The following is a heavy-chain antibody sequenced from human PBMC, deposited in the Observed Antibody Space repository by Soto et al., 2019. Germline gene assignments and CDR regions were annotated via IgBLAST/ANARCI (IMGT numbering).Heavy chain of an antibody. CDR3: ARDQIRDGYNFLDY. D-gene: IGHD5-12*01. CDR1: GGSISSYY. CDR2: IYYSGST. V-gene: IGHV4-59*01. J-gene: IGHJ4*02. Sequence: QVQLQESGPGLVKPSETLYLSCAVCGGSISSYYWSWIRQPPGKGLEWIGYIYYSGSTNYNPSLKSRVTISVDTSKNQFSLKLSSVTAADTAVYYCARDQIRDGYNFLDYWGQVTLVTVSS.